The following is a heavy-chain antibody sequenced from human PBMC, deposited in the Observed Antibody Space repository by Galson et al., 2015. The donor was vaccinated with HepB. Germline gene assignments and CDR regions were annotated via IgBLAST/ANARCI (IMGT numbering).Heavy chain of an antibody. J-gene: IGHJ6*02. D-gene: IGHD4-17*01. CDR3: AREGDDYGDYVSGDYYGMDV. CDR1: GFTFSSYA. Sequence: SLRLSCAASGFTFSSYAMHWVRQAPGKGLEWVAVISYDGSNKYYADSVKGRFTISRDNSKNTRYLQMNGLRAEDTAVYYCAREGDDYGDYVSGDYYGMDVWGQGTTVTVSS. CDR2: ISYDGSNK. V-gene: IGHV3-30-3*01.